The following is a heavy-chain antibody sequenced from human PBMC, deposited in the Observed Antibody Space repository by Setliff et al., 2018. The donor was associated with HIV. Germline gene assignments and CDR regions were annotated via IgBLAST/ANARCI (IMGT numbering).Heavy chain of an antibody. CDR3: ARGRCSGGSCYGRYSYFYMDV. D-gene: IGHD2-15*01. Sequence: PSETLSLTCTVSDDSISSGGYSWTWIRQPPGKGLEWIGEINHSGSTNYNPSLKSRVSISVDTSKNQFSLILTSLTAADTAVYYSARGRCSGGSCYGRYSYFYMDVWGKGTTVTVS. CDR1: DDSISSGGYS. V-gene: IGHV4-39*07. J-gene: IGHJ6*03. CDR2: INHSGST.